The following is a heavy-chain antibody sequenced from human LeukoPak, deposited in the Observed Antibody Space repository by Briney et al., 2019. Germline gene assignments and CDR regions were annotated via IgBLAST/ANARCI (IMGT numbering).Heavy chain of an antibody. J-gene: IGHJ5*02. Sequence: PSETLSLTCTVSGYSISSGYYWGWIRQPPGEGLEWIGRIYTSGSTNYNPSLKSRVTMSVDTSKNQCSLKLSSVTAADTAVYYCARSQGLLWFGDLGSWFDPWGQGTLVTVSS. V-gene: IGHV4-38-2*02. CDR2: IYTSGST. D-gene: IGHD3-10*01. CDR3: ARSQGLLWFGDLGSWFDP. CDR1: GYSISSGYY.